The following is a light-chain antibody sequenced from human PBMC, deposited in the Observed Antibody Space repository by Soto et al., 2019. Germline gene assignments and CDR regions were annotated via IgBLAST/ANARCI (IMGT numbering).Light chain of an antibody. CDR3: QQYNSYRT. CDR1: QSITTW. Sequence: DIPMTQSPSTLSASVGDRVVIPCRASQSITTWLAWYQQKPGKAPKLLIYDASILESGVPSRFSGSGSGTEFTLTISSLQPDDFATYYCQQYNSYRTFAQGTKVDIK. V-gene: IGKV1-5*01. CDR2: DAS. J-gene: IGKJ1*01.